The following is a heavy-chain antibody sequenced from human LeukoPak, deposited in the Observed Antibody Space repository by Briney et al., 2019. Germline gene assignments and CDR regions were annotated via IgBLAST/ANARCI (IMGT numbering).Heavy chain of an antibody. Sequence: SETLSLTCTVSGGSISSSSYYWGWIRQPPGKGLEWIGSIYYSGSTYYNPSLKSRVTISVDTSKNQFSLKLSSVTAADTAVYYCARLDIVVVPAAIGSIDYWGQGTLVTVSS. CDR2: IYYSGST. D-gene: IGHD2-2*03. J-gene: IGHJ4*02. V-gene: IGHV4-39*01. CDR1: GGSISSSSYY. CDR3: ARLDIVVVPAAIGSIDY.